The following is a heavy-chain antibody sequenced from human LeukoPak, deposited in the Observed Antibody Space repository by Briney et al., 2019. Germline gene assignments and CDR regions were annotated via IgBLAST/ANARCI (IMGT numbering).Heavy chain of an antibody. CDR3: ARRVGSGIFES. CDR1: GGSISNVNYY. Sequence: PSETLSLTCTVSGGSISNVNYYWGWIRQPPGKGLEWIGSVFYSGGTYYNPSLKSRLTVSVDTSKNQFSLKLTSVTAADTAVYFCARRVGSGIFESWGQGTLVTVSS. J-gene: IGHJ4*02. V-gene: IGHV4-39*01. CDR2: VFYSGGT. D-gene: IGHD1-26*01.